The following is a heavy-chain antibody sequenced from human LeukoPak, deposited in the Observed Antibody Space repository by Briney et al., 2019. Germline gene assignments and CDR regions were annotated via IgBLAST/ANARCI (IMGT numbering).Heavy chain of an antibody. CDR3: TRGNIDQGWFGELLFWY. D-gene: IGHD3-10*01. CDR1: GFTFGDYA. Sequence: PGGSLRLSCTASGFTFGDYAMSWVRQAPGKGLEWVGFIRSKAYGGTTEYAASVKGRFTISRDDSKSIAYLQMNSLKTEDTAVYYCTRGNIDQGWFGELLFWYWGQGTLVTVSS. CDR2: IRSKAYGGTT. V-gene: IGHV3-49*04. J-gene: IGHJ4*02.